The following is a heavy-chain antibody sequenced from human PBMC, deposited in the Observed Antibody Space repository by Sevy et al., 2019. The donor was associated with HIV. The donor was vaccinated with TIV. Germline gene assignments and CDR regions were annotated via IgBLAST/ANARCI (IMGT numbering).Heavy chain of an antibody. CDR1: GDSVSSNSVS. J-gene: IGHJ4*02. CDR2: TYYRSKWYT. Sequence: SQTLSLTCAISGDSVSSNSVSWNWIRQSPSRGLEWLGSTYYRSKWYTNYAVSGTSRLTINPDTSKNQFSLQLNSVTPEDTAVYFCGRVRCSTYGGHYFDHWGQGILVTVSS. CDR3: GRVRCSTYGGHYFDH. D-gene: IGHD3-10*02. V-gene: IGHV6-1*01.